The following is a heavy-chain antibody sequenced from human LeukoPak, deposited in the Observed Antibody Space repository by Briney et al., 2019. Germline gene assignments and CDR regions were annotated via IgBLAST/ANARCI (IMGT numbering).Heavy chain of an antibody. D-gene: IGHD4-17*01. Sequence: ASVKVSCKASGYTFTSYYMHWVRQAPGQGLEWMGRIIPIFGIANYAQKFQGRVTITADKSTSTAYMELSSLRSEDTAVYYCARDRDYGDYDYYYGMDVWGQGTTVTVSS. V-gene: IGHV1-69*04. CDR1: GYTFTSYY. CDR2: IIPIFGIA. J-gene: IGHJ6*02. CDR3: ARDRDYGDYDYYYGMDV.